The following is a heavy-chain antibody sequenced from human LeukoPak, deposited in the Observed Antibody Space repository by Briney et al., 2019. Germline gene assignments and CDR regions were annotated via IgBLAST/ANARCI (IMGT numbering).Heavy chain of an antibody. D-gene: IGHD6-13*01. CDR3: ARGRGIAAAFDY. J-gene: IGHJ4*02. CDR2: ISYDGNNK. Sequence: PGRSLRLSCAASGFTFSSYAMYWVRQAPGKGLEWVAVISYDGNNKYYADSVKGRFTISRDSSENTLYLQMNSLRSNDTAMYYCARGRGIAAAFDYWGQGTLVTVSS. CDR1: GFTFSSYA. V-gene: IGHV3-30-3*01.